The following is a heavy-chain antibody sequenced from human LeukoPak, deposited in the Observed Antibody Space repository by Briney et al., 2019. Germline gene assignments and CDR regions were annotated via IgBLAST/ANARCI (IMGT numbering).Heavy chain of an antibody. CDR1: GGSISSYY. Sequence: PSETLSLTCTVSGGSISSYYWSWIRQPPGKGLEWIGYIYYSGSTNYNPSLKSRVTISVDTSKNQFSLKLSSVTAADTAVYYCARDLTPQTWFGENAFDIWGQGTMVTVSS. D-gene: IGHD3-10*01. CDR3: ARDLTPQTWFGENAFDI. CDR2: IYYSGST. V-gene: IGHV4-59*12. J-gene: IGHJ3*02.